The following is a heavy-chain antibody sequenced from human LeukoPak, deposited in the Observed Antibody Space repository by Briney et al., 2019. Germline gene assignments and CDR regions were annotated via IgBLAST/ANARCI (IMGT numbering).Heavy chain of an antibody. Sequence: PGGSLRLSCAASGVTFSDYYMSWIRQAPGMGLEWVAYITGSGATIYYADSVKGRFTISRDNAKKSLYLQMNSLRAEDTAVYYCAKDRYYYGSGSVRYMDVWGKGTTVTVSS. CDR1: GVTFSDYY. CDR2: ITGSGATI. V-gene: IGHV3-11*01. CDR3: AKDRYYYGSGSVRYMDV. D-gene: IGHD3-10*01. J-gene: IGHJ6*03.